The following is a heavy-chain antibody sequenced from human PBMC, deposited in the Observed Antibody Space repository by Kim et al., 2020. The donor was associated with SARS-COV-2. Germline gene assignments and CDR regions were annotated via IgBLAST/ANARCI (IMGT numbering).Heavy chain of an antibody. Sequence: GESLKISCKGSGYSFTSYWISWVRQMPGKGLEWMGRIDPSDSYTNYSPSFQGHVTISADKSISTAYLQWSSLKASDTAMYYCARAPAYYDILTGYYSDYWGQGTLVTVSS. CDR2: IDPSDSYT. V-gene: IGHV5-10-1*01. CDR3: ARAPAYYDILTGYYSDY. J-gene: IGHJ4*02. CDR1: GYSFTSYW. D-gene: IGHD3-9*01.